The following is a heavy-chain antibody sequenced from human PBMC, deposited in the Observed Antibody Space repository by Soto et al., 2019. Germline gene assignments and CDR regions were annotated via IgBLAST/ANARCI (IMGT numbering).Heavy chain of an antibody. CDR3: AKEPPDTAMVSIDYYYGMDV. CDR1: GFTFSNYG. V-gene: IGHV3-30*18. J-gene: IGHJ6*02. CDR2: ISYDGSNK. D-gene: IGHD5-18*01. Sequence: HPGGSLRLSCAASGFTFSNYGMHWVRQAPGKGLEWVAVISYDGSNKYYADSVKGRFTISRDNSKNTLYLQMNSLRAEDTAVYYCAKEPPDTAMVSIDYYYGMDVWGQGTTVTVYS.